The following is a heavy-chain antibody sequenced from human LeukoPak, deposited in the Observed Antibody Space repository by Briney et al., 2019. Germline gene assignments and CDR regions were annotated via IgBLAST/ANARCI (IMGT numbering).Heavy chain of an antibody. J-gene: IGHJ4*02. D-gene: IGHD6-19*01. CDR3: ARDPGDIAVPGMFDY. V-gene: IGHV3-20*04. CDR2: ITWNGGST. CDR1: GFTFSSYE. Sequence: GGSLRLSCAASGFTFSSYEMNWVRQAPGKGLEWVSGITWNGGSTGYADSVKGRFTISRDNAKNSLYLQMNSLRAEDTALYYCARDPGDIAVPGMFDYWGQGTLVTVSS.